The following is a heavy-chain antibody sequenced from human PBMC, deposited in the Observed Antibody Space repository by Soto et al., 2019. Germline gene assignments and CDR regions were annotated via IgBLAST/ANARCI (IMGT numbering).Heavy chain of an antibody. D-gene: IGHD3-3*01. CDR3: ARRITSFGVLGGKDAFDI. V-gene: IGHV1-18*01. CDR2: ISAYNGNT. Sequence: QVRLVQSGAEVKKPGASVKVSCKASGYTFTSYGISWVRQAPGQGLEWMGWISAYNGNTNYAQKLQGRVTMTTDTSKRTAYLELRCLRSDDTAVYYCARRITSFGVLGGKDAFDIWVQGTMVTVSS. J-gene: IGHJ3*02. CDR1: GYTFTSYG.